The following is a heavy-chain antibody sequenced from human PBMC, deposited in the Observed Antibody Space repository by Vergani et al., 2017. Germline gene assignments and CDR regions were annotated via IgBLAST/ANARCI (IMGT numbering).Heavy chain of an antibody. V-gene: IGHV3-9*01. Sequence: EVQLVESGGGLVQPGRSLRLSCAASGFTFDDYAMHWVRQAPGKGLEWVSGISWNSGSIGYADSVKGRFTISRDNAKNSLYLQMNSLRAEDTALYYCAKVKGEDGIGDYWGQGTLVTVSS. D-gene: IGHD1-26*01. J-gene: IGHJ4*02. CDR2: ISWNSGSI. CDR1: GFTFDDYA. CDR3: AKVKGEDGIGDY.